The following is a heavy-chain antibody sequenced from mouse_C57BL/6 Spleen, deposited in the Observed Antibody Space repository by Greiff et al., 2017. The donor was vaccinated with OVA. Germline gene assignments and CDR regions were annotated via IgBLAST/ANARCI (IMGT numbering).Heavy chain of an antibody. Sequence: EVKLMESGGDLVKPGGSLKLSCAASGFTFSSYGMSWVRQTPDKRLELVATLSSGGSYTYYPDSVKGRFTISRDNAKNTLYLQMSSLKSEDTAMYYCARQVIYYGYDDGAWFAYWGQGTLVTVSA. CDR3: ARQVIYYGYDDGAWFAY. CDR1: GFTFSSYG. D-gene: IGHD2-2*01. CDR2: LSSGGSYT. V-gene: IGHV5-6*01. J-gene: IGHJ3*01.